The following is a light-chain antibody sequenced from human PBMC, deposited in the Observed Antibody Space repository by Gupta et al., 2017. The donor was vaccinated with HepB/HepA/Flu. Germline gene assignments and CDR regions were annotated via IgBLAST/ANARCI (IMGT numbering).Light chain of an antibody. CDR1: QSVSSNY. V-gene: IGKV3-20*01. CDR2: GAA. CDR3: QQFGSSWT. J-gene: IGKJ1*01. Sequence: VLTRAPGTLALSPGERATLSCRVSQSVSSNYLDWYQQKPGQAPRLLIYGAATSATGIPGRFSGSGSGTDFTLIISRPEDEDVAVYYQQQFGSSWTFGQGTKVEIK.